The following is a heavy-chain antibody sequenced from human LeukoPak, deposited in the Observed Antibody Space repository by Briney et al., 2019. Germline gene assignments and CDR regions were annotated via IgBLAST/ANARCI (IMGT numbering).Heavy chain of an antibody. D-gene: IGHD2-2*01. CDR1: GYTFTGYY. CDR2: INPNSGGT. Sequence: ASVKVSCKASGYTFTGYYMHWVRQAPGQGLEWMGWINPNSGGTNYAQKFQGRVTMTRDTSISTAYMELSRLRSDDTAVYYCAREGWGSTSCYFDYWGQGTLVTVSS. CDR3: AREGWGSTSCYFDY. J-gene: IGHJ4*02. V-gene: IGHV1-2*02.